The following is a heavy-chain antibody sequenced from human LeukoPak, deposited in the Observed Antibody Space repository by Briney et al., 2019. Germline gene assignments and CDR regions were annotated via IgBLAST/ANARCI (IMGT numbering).Heavy chain of an antibody. CDR1: GFTFSSYD. J-gene: IGHJ4*02. V-gene: IGHV3-23*01. CDR3: AKRYCSGGNCYAGGSYFDS. Sequence: TGGSLRLSCAASGFTFSSYDMSWVRQAVGKGLEWVSSITGNAGSAYHADSVRGRFTISRDNSKNTLYLQMNSLRAEDTAVYYCAKRYCSGGNCYAGGSYFDSWGQGTLVTVSS. D-gene: IGHD2-15*01. CDR2: ITGNAGSA.